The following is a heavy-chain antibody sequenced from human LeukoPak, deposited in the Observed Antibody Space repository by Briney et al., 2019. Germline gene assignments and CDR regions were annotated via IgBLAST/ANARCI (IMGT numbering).Heavy chain of an antibody. CDR3: ARETVGATTLFDY. J-gene: IGHJ4*02. CDR2: IYHSGST. Sequence: SETLSLTCTVSGGSISSGGYYWSWIRQPPGKGLEWIGYIYHSGSTYYNPSLKSRVTISVDRSKNQFSLKLSSVTAADTAVYYCARETVGATTLFDYWGQGTLVTVSS. V-gene: IGHV4-30-2*01. D-gene: IGHD1-26*01. CDR1: GGSISSGGYY.